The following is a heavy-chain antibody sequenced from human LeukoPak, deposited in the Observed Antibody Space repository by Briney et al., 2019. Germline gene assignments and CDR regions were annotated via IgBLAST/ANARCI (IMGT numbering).Heavy chain of an antibody. CDR3: ARGRYDSSGYDYAGYFDY. CDR2: INHSGST. J-gene: IGHJ4*02. V-gene: IGHV4-34*01. CDR1: GGSFSGYY. Sequence: SETLSLTCAVYGGSFSGYYWSWIRQPPGKGLEWIGEINHSGSTNYNPSLKSRVTISVDTSKNQFSLKLSSVTAADTAVYYCARGRYDSSGYDYAGYFDYWGQGTLVTVSS. D-gene: IGHD3-22*01.